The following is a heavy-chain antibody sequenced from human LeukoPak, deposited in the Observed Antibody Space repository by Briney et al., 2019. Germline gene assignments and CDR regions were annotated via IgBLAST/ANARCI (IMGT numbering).Heavy chain of an antibody. V-gene: IGHV3-30*04. CDR3: ARDRSQEFDP. D-gene: IGHD3-10*01. Sequence: GGSLRLSCAASRFTFRNYAMHWVRQAPGKGLEWVAVISSDGTNKDYADSVKGRFSISRDNSKNTFYLQMNRLRADDTAVYYCARDRSQEFDPWGQGTLVTVSS. CDR1: RFTFRNYA. J-gene: IGHJ5*02. CDR2: ISSDGTNK.